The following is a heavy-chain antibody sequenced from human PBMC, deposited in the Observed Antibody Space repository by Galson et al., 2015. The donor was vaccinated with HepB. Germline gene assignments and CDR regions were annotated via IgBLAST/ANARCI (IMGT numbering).Heavy chain of an antibody. V-gene: IGHV3-11*01. CDR2: ISLSSTTI. D-gene: IGHD6-25*01. CDR1: GFTFSDYS. Sequence: SLRLSCAASGFTFSDYSMSRIRQAPGKGLEWVSYISLSSTTIYYADSVKGRFTTSRDNAKNSLYLQMNGLRVEDTAVYYCARAALGWIDPWGQGTLVTVSS. J-gene: IGHJ5*02. CDR3: ARAALGWIDP.